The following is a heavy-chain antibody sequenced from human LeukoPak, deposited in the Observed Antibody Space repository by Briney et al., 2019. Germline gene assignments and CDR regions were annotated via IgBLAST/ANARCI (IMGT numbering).Heavy chain of an antibody. J-gene: IGHJ5*02. D-gene: IGHD1-26*01. Sequence: PSETLSLTCTVSGGSISSGGYYWSWTRQHPGKGLEWIGYIYYSGSTYYNPSLKSRVTISVDTSKNQFSLKLSSVTAADTAVYYCARRSYSGSYFNWFDPWGQGTLVTVSS. CDR3: ARRSYSGSYFNWFDP. CDR1: GGSISSGGYY. CDR2: IYYSGST. V-gene: IGHV4-39*01.